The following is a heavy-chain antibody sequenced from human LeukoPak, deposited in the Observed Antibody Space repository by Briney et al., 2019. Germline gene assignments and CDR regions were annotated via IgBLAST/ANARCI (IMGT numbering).Heavy chain of an antibody. J-gene: IGHJ5*02. CDR2: IYHSGST. D-gene: IGHD3-22*01. Sequence: SETLSLTCAVYGGSFSGYYWGWIRQPPGKGLEWIGSIYHSGSTYYNPSLKSRVTISVDTSKNQFSLKLSSVTAADTAVYYCARVYDSSGYYHWFDPWGQGTLVTVSS. CDR1: GGSFSGYY. CDR3: ARVYDSSGYYHWFDP. V-gene: IGHV4-38-2*01.